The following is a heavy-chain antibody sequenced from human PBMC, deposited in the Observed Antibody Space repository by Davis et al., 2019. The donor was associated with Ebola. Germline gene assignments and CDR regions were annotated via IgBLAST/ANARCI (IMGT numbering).Heavy chain of an antibody. Sequence: GESLKISCSASGFTFSSYWMHWVRQAPGKGLEWLSAISGGGRRTFYADSVRGRFTISRDNSKNMLILQMNSLRAEDTAVYYCAKEGDYGDYDVYYDYYMDVWGKGTTVTVSS. CDR1: GFTFSSYW. CDR2: ISGGGRRT. V-gene: IGHV3-23*01. D-gene: IGHD4-17*01. CDR3: AKEGDYGDYDVYYDYYMDV. J-gene: IGHJ6*03.